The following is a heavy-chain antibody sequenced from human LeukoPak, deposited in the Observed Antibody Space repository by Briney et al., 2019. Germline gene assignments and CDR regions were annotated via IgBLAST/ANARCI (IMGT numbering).Heavy chain of an antibody. CDR2: IFYSGST. CDR3: ARARYYYDSSGYLYFDY. D-gene: IGHD3-22*01. CDR1: GGSISGYY. V-gene: IGHV4-59*01. Sequence: SETLTLTCTVSGGSISGYYWSWIRQPPGKGLECVGYIFYSGSTNYDPSLKSRVIISVDTSKNQFSLKLSSVTAADTAVYYCARARYYYDSSGYLYFDYWGQGTLVTVSS. J-gene: IGHJ4*02.